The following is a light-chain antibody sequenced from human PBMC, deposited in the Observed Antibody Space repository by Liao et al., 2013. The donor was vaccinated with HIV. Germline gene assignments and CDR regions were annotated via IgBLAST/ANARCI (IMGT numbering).Light chain of an antibody. Sequence: SYEVTQPSSVSVSPGQTASITCSGDKLGHKYVSWYQQKPGQSPMLVIYQDTKRPSGIPERFSGSNSGNTATLTISGTQTMDEADYYCQAWDSNSWVFGGGTELTVL. CDR3: QAWDSNSWV. CDR1: KLGHKY. V-gene: IGLV3-1*01. CDR2: QDT. J-gene: IGLJ3*02.